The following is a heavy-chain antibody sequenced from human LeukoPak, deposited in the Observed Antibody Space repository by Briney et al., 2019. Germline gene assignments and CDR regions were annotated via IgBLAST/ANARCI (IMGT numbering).Heavy chain of an antibody. D-gene: IGHD2-21*01. V-gene: IGHV3-30*18. CDR1: GFTFSSYG. CDR2: ISYDGSNK. CDR3: AKDTFPWGMDV. Sequence: GGSLRLSCAASGFTFSSYGMHWVRQAPGKGLEWVAVISYDGSNKYYADSVKGRFAISRDNSKDTLYLQMNSLRAEDTAVYYCAKDTFPWGMDVWGQGTTVTVSS. J-gene: IGHJ6*02.